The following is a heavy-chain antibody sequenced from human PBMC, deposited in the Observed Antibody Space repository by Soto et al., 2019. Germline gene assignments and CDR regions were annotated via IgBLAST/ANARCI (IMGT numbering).Heavy chain of an antibody. CDR3: ARGNRGGFYFDY. V-gene: IGHV3-74*01. CDR2: MKGDESVT. Sequence: EVQLGESGGCLVQPGGSLRLSCAASGFIFSDYWMHWVRQVPGKGLECVSRMKGDESVTNYADSVKGRFTISRDNAKNTVYLQMNSLTSDDTAVYYCARGNRGGFYFDYWGQGTLVTGSS. D-gene: IGHD2-15*01. J-gene: IGHJ4*02. CDR1: GFIFSDYW.